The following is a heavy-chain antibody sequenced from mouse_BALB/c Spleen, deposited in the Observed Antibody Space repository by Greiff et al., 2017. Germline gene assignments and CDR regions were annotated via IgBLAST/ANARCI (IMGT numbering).Heavy chain of an antibody. V-gene: IGHV1S56*01. J-gene: IGHJ4*01. CDR3: ARWREVYAMDY. CDR2: IYPGNVNT. CDR1: GYTFTSYY. Sequence: VKLMESGPELVKPGASVRISCKASGYTFTSYYIHWVKQRPGQGLEWIGWIYPGNVNTKYNEKFKGKATLTADKSSSTAYMQLSSLTSEDSAVYFCARWREVYAMDYWGQGTSVTVSS.